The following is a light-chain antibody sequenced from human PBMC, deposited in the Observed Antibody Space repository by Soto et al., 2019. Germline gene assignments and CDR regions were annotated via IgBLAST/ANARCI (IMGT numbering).Light chain of an antibody. V-gene: IGLV2-14*01. CDR3: SSYTSSSTLGGV. CDR1: SSDVGGYNY. J-gene: IGLJ2*01. Sequence: QSVLTQPASVSGSPGQSITISCTGTSSDVGGYNYVSWYQQHPGKAPKLMIYDVSNRPSGVSNRFSGSQSGNTASLTISGLQADDEADYYCSSYTSSSTLGGVFGGGTKLTVL. CDR2: DVS.